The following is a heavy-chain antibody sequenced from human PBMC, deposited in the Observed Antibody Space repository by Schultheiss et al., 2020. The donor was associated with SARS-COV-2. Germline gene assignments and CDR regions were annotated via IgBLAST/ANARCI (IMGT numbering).Heavy chain of an antibody. CDR3: ARSIDVLRYPLYYYGMDV. D-gene: IGHD3-9*01. V-gene: IGHV3-21*01. Sequence: GGSLRLSCAASGFTFSSYSMNWVRQAPGKGLEWVSSISSSSSYIYYADSVKGRFTISRDNAKNSLYLQMNSLRAEDTAVYYCARSIDVLRYPLYYYGMDVWGQGTTVTVSS. CDR1: GFTFSSYS. CDR2: ISSSSSYI. J-gene: IGHJ6*02.